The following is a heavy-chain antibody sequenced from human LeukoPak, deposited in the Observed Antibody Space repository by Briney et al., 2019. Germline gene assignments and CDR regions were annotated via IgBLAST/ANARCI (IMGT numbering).Heavy chain of an antibody. CDR3: GNGFGD. Sequence: GGSLRLSCAASGFSFNDYWMSWVRQAPGKGLEWVAIINKDGSEKYYVDSVKGRFTISRDNAKNSLYLQMNSLRAEDTAVYYCGNGFGDWGQGTLVTVSS. J-gene: IGHJ4*02. V-gene: IGHV3-7*02. D-gene: IGHD3-16*01. CDR2: INKDGSEK. CDR1: GFSFNDYW.